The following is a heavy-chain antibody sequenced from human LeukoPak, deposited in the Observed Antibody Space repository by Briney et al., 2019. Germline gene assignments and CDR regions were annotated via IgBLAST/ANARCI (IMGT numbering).Heavy chain of an antibody. D-gene: IGHD6-25*01. CDR3: ARFSGGEIDY. CDR1: GGSISSGSYY. V-gene: IGHV4-61*02. J-gene: IGHJ4*02. CDR2: IYTSGST. Sequence: SETLSLTCTVSGGSISSGSYYWSWIRQPAGKGLEWIGRIYTSGSTNYNPSLKSRVTISIDTSKNQFSLKLSSVTAADTAVYYCARFSGGEIDYWGQGTLVTVSS.